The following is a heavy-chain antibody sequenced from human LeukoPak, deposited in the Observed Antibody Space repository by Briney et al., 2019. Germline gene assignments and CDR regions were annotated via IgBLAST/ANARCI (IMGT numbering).Heavy chain of an antibody. D-gene: IGHD6-19*01. J-gene: IGHJ4*02. CDR3: ATYSSGWKFEH. CDR2: IKTKTAAGTS. Sequence: KSGGSLRLSCAASGFIFKNAWMTWVRQAPGKGLEWVARIKTKTAAGTSDYGAPVRGRFIISRDDSNDTLHLQMDNLKTEDTGVYYCATYSSGWKFEHWGQGTLVRVSS. CDR1: GFIFKNAW. V-gene: IGHV3-15*01.